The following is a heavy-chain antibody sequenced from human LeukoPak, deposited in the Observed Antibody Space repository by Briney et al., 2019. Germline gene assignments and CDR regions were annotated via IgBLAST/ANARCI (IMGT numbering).Heavy chain of an antibody. V-gene: IGHV3-48*02. CDR1: GFAFSSYS. D-gene: IGHD1-14*01. CDR3: ARGNRGLSPDY. J-gene: IGHJ4*02. CDR2: IGTSSSPK. Sequence: PGGSLRLSCAASGFAFSSYSMNWVRQAPGKGLEWVSYIGTSSSPKYYADSVKGRFTISRDNDKNSIYLHMDSLRDEDTAVYYCARGNRGLSPDYWGQGTLVTVSS.